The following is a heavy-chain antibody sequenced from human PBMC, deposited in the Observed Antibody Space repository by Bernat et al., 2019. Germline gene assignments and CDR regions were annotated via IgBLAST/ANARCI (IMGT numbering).Heavy chain of an antibody. D-gene: IGHD4-11*01. V-gene: IGHV3-11*01. CDR3: ARDLEMTTVTRGSYYYYYGMDV. CDR1: GFTFSDYY. Sequence: QVQLVESGGGLVKPGGSLRLSCAASGFTFSDYYMSWIRQAPGKGLDWVSYISSSGSTIYYADSVKGRVTISRDNAKNALYLQMNSLRAEDTAVYYCARDLEMTTVTRGSYYYYYGMDVWGQGTTVTVSS. CDR2: ISSSGSTI. J-gene: IGHJ6*02.